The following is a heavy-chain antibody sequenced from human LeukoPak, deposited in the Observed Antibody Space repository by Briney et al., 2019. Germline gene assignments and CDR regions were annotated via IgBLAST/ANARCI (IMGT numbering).Heavy chain of an antibody. CDR3: AGRDRYSSGWTLDY. CDR2: IYYSGST. D-gene: IGHD6-19*01. J-gene: IGHJ4*02. Sequence: SEALSLTCTVSGGSISSGGYYWSWIRQHPGKGLEWIGYIYYSGSTYYNPSLKSRLAISVDTSKNQFSLKLSSVTAADTAVYYCAGRDRYSSGWTLDYWGQGTLVTVSS. V-gene: IGHV4-31*03. CDR1: GGSISSGGYY.